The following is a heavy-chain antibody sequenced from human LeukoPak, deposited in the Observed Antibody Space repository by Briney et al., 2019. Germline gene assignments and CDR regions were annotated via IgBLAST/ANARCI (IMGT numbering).Heavy chain of an antibody. CDR1: GFXFSSYE. D-gene: IGHD1-1*01. Sequence: GGSLRLSCAASGFXFSSYEINWVRQAPGKGLEWVSYISSSGSTIYYADSVKGRFTISRDNAKNSLYLQMNSLRAGDTAVYYCARELRGNNFGRGYWGQGTLVTVSS. V-gene: IGHV3-48*03. CDR3: ARELRGNNFGRGY. CDR2: ISSSGSTI. J-gene: IGHJ4*02.